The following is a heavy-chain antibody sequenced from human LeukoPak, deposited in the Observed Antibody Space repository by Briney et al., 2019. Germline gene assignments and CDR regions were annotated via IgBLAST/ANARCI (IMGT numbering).Heavy chain of an antibody. CDR2: FDPEDGET. V-gene: IGHV1-24*01. J-gene: IGHJ6*02. CDR3: ATVDKIVATRYYYYGMDV. CDR1: GYTLTELS. Sequence: GASVKVSCKVSGYTLTELSMHWVRQAPGKGLEWMGGFDPEDGETIYAQKFQGRVTMTEDTSTDTAYMELSSLRSEDTAVYYCATVDKIVATRYYYYGMDVWGQGTTVTVSS. D-gene: IGHD5-12*01.